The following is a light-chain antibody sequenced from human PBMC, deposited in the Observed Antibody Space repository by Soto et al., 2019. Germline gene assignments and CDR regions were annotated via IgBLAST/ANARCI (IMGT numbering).Light chain of an antibody. CDR2: LGS. V-gene: IGKV2-28*01. J-gene: IGKJ1*01. CDR3: RQALQTPRT. CDR1: QSLLHSNGYNY. Sequence: DIVMTQSPLSLPVTPGEPASISCRSSQSLLHSNGYNYLDWYLQKPGQSPQLLIYLGSNRASGVPDRFSGSGSGTDFTLKISRVEAEDVGVYYCRQALQTPRTVGQGTKVEIK.